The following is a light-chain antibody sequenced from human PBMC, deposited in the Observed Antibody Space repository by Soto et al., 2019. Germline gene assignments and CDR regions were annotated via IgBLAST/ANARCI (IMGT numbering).Light chain of an antibody. Sequence: QSVLTQPASVSGSPGQSITISCSGTSSDVGNYNYVSWYQQHQGKGPKLIIYHVSYRPSGVSNRFSGSKSGNTASLTISGLQAEDEADYYCSSYTSSSTLYVFGTGTKVTVL. CDR2: HVS. J-gene: IGLJ1*01. CDR3: SSYTSSSTLYV. V-gene: IGLV2-14*01. CDR1: SSDVGNYNY.